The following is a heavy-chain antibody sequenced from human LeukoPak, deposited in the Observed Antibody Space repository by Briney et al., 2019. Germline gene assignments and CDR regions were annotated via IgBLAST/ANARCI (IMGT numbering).Heavy chain of an antibody. CDR2: IKQDGSEK. J-gene: IGHJ4*02. V-gene: IGHV3-7*01. D-gene: IGHD3-16*02. CDR1: GFTFSSYW. Sequence: PGGSLRLSCAASGFTFSSYWMSWVRQAPGKGLEWVANIKQDGSEKYYVDSVKGRFTISRDNAKNSLYLQMNSLRAEDTAVYYCARDLRLGELSLLSPIGYWGQGTLVTVSS. CDR3: ARDLRLGELSLLSPIGY.